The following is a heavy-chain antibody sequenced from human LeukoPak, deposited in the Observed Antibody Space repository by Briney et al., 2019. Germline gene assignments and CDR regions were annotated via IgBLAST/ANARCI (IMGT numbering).Heavy chain of an antibody. CDR1: GGSISSSSYY. Sequence: SETLSLTCTVSGGSISSSSYYWGWIRQPPGKGLEWIGSIYYSGSTYYNPSLKSRVTISVDTSKNQFSLKLSSVTAADMAVYYCARHPGTTVTTEVFDYWGQGALVTVSS. D-gene: IGHD4-17*01. V-gene: IGHV4-39*01. CDR2: IYYSGST. CDR3: ARHPGTTVTTEVFDY. J-gene: IGHJ4*02.